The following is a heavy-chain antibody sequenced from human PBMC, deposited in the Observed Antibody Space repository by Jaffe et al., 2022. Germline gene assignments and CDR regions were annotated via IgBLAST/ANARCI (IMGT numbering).Heavy chain of an antibody. CDR2: ISSSGSTI. CDR3: ASWGSSWYPFDY. D-gene: IGHD6-13*01. V-gene: IGHV3-48*03. CDR1: GFTFSSYE. Sequence: EVQLVESGGGLVQPGGSLRLSCAASGFTFSSYEMNWVRQAPGKGLEWVSYISSSGSTIYYADSVKGRFTISRDNAKNSLYLQMNSLRAEDTAVYYCASWGSSWYPFDYWGQGTLVTVSS. J-gene: IGHJ4*02.